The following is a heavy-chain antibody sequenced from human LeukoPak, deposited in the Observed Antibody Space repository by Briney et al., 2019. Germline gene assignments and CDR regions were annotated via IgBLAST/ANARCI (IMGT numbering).Heavy chain of an antibody. J-gene: IGHJ4*02. CDR3: ACISRDGYNSKLDY. CDR2: IIPILGIA. V-gene: IGHV1-69*04. Sequence: PVKVSCKASGGTFSSYAISWVRQAPGQGLEWMGRIIPILGIANYAQKFQGRVTITADKSTSTAYMELSSLRSEDTAVYYCACISRDGYNSKLDYWGQGTLVTVSS. D-gene: IGHD5-24*01. CDR1: GGTFSSYA.